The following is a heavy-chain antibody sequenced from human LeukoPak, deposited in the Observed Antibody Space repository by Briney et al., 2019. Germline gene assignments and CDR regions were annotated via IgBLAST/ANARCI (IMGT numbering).Heavy chain of an antibody. CDR1: GGSISSGGYY. Sequence: PSETLSLTCTVSGGSISSGGYYWSWIRQHPGKGLEWIGYIYYSGSTNYNPSLKSRVSISVDTSKNQFSLKLSSVTAADTAVYYCAKRLHGGAFDIWGQGTMVTVSS. CDR3: AKRLHGGAFDI. V-gene: IGHV4-61*08. CDR2: IYYSGST. D-gene: IGHD3-16*01. J-gene: IGHJ3*02.